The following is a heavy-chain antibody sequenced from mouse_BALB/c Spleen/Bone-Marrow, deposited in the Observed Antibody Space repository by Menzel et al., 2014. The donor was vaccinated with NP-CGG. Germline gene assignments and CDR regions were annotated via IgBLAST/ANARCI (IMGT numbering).Heavy chain of an antibody. CDR3: ARWLLLDY. CDR1: GYTFTSYW. V-gene: IGHV1S22*01. J-gene: IGHJ2*01. CDR2: IYPGTGST. Sequence: LQQSGSELVRPGASVKLSCKASGYTFTSYWMHWVKQRPGQGLEWIGNIYPGTGSTNYDEKSKSKATLTVDTSSRTAYMQLSSLTSEDSAVYYCARWLLLDYWGQGTTLTVSS. D-gene: IGHD2-3*01.